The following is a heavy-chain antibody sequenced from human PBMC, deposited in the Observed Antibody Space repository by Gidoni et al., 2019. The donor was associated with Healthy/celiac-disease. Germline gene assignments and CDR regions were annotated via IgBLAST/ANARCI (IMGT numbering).Heavy chain of an antibody. D-gene: IGHD2-15*01. Sequence: QVQLVQSGAEVKKPGSSVKVSCKASGGTFSSDAISWVRQAPGQGLEWMGGIIPIFGTANYAQKFQGRVTITADKSASTAYMELSSLRSEDTAVYYCARDLSSGGGGSVDYWGQGTLVTVSS. V-gene: IGHV1-69*06. CDR3: ARDLSSGGGGSVDY. CDR2: IIPIFGTA. J-gene: IGHJ4*02. CDR1: GGTFSSDA.